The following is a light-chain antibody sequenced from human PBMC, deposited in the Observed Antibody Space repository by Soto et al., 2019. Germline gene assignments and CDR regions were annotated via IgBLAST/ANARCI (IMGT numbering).Light chain of an antibody. CDR1: QGISSY. J-gene: IGKJ1*01. V-gene: IGKV1-8*01. CDR3: QQYYSSPWT. CDR2: AAS. Sequence: AIRMTQSPSSFSASTGDRVTITCRASQGISSYLAWYQQKPGKAPKLLIYAASTLQSGVPSRFSGSGSGTDFTLPITCLQSEDFATYYCQQYYSSPWTFGQGTKVEIK.